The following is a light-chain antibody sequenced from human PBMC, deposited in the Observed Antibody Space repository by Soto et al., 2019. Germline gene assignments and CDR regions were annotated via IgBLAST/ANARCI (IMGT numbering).Light chain of an antibody. CDR1: SGDIGDYKY. Sequence: QSALTQPASVSGSPGQSITISCTGSSGDIGDYKYVSWYKQHPGKAPKLMIYDVSNRPSGVSNRLSASKSGNTASLTISGLQAEDEADYYCSSYTSTNFVIFCGGTKLTVL. J-gene: IGLJ2*01. CDR3: SSYTSTNFVI. CDR2: DVS. V-gene: IGLV2-14*01.